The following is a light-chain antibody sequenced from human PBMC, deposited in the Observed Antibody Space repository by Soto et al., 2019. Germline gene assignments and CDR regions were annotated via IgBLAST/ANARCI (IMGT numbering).Light chain of an antibody. CDR3: QQSYSTPIT. J-gene: IGKJ5*01. V-gene: IGKV1-39*01. CDR2: AAS. Sequence: DIQMTQSPASLSVSARERVTITCRSSQTIGASLNWYQQKAGKAPKLLIYAASTLQSGVPSRFSGSGSGTDFTLTISSPQPEDFATYYCQQSYSTPITFGQGTRLESK. CDR1: QTIGAS.